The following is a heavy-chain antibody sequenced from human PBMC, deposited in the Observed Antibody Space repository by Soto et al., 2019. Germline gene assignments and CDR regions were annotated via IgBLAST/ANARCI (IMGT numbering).Heavy chain of an antibody. J-gene: IGHJ4*02. CDR1: GGSISRGGYS. Sequence: QLPLQESGSGLVKPSQTLSLTCAVSGGSISRGGYSWSWIRQPPGKGLEWIGYIYQSGSTSSNPALKIGVTISVDRSKNQFSLQLSSVTAADRAVYYCARGGGNTFDYWGQGTLVTFSS. D-gene: IGHD3-16*01. CDR3: ARGGGNTFDY. V-gene: IGHV4-30-2*01. CDR2: IYQSGST.